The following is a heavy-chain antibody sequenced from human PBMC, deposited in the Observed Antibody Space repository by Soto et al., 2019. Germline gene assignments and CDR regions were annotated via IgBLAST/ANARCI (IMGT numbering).Heavy chain of an antibody. Sequence: QVQLVQSGAEVKKPGSSVKVSCKASGGTFSSYAITWVRQAPGQGLEWMGGIIPIFGTANYAQKFQARVTITAGESTSTAYMELSSLRSEDTAGYYCARDRGPSSGYYPYWFDPWGQGTLVTVSS. J-gene: IGHJ5*02. V-gene: IGHV1-69*12. CDR3: ARDRGPSSGYYPYWFDP. D-gene: IGHD3-22*01. CDR1: GGTFSSYA. CDR2: IIPIFGTA.